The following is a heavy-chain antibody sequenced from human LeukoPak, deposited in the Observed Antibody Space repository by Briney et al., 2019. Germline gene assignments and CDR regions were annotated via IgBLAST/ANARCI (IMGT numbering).Heavy chain of an antibody. CDR1: GFTFSDYN. CDR2: ISRSSYYI. V-gene: IGHV3-21*01. J-gene: IGHJ6*03. CDR3: ARADDTYYYYYMDV. Sequence: GGSLRLSCAASGFTFSDYNMNWVRQAPGKGLEWVSSISRSSYYIYYTDSVKGRFTISRDNAKNSLYLQMNSLRAEDTAVYYCARADDTYYYYYMDVWGKGTTVTVSS. D-gene: IGHD3-22*01.